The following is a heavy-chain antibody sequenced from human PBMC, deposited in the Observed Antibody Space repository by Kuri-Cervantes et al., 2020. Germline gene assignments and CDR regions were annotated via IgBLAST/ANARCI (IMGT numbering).Heavy chain of an antibody. D-gene: IGHD3-22*01. Sequence: GESLKISCAASGFTVSSNYMSWVRQAPGRGLEWVSVIYSGGSTYYADSVKGRFTISRDNSKNTLYLQMNSLRAEDTAVYYCAKAFPFQTYYYYGTFDYWGQGTLVTVSS. CDR2: IYSGGST. CDR3: AKAFPFQTYYYYGTFDY. V-gene: IGHV3-53*01. J-gene: IGHJ4*02. CDR1: GFTVSSNY.